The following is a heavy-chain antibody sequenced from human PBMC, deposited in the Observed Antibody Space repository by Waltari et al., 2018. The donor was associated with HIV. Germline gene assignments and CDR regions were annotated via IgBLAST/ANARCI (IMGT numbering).Heavy chain of an antibody. Sequence: VQLVQSGPEMRKPGASVKISCRASGFTFTNYVFSWVRQAPGQGLEWLGWISAYDGNKESAQKFKGRITLTTDTSTTTAYLEVRSLRSDDTAIYHCVRGGGSWLYDMYYYQGLDVWGQGTTVIVSS. CDR2: ISAYDGNK. CDR3: VRGGGSWLYDMYYYQGLDV. J-gene: IGHJ6*02. V-gene: IGHV1-18*01. D-gene: IGHD2-8*01. CDR1: GFTFTNYV.